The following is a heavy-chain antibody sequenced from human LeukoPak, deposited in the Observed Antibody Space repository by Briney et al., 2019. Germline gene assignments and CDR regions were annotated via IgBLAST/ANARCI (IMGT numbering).Heavy chain of an antibody. CDR3: ASSSRDGYNHFDY. J-gene: IGHJ4*02. CDR1: GFTFSGSA. Sequence: GGSLRLSCAASGFTFSGSAMHWVRQASGKGLEWVGRIRSKANSYATAYAASVKGRFTISRDDSKNTAYLQMNSLKTEDTAVYYCASSSRDGYNHFDYWGQGTLVTVSS. D-gene: IGHD5-24*01. CDR2: IRSKANSYAT. V-gene: IGHV3-73*01.